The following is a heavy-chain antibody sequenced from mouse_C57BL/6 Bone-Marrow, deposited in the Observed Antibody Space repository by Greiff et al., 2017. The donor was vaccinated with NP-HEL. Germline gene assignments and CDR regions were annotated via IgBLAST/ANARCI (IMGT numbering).Heavy chain of an antibody. J-gene: IGHJ4*01. Sequence: EVQLQQSGPELVKPGASVKMSCKASGYTFTDYNMHWVKQSHGKSLEWIGYINPNNGGTSYNQKFKGKATLTVNKSSSTAYMELRSLTSEDSAVYYCARYGVSRGYAMDYWGQGTSVTVSS. CDR2: INPNNGGT. CDR1: GYTFTDYN. D-gene: IGHD1-1*01. V-gene: IGHV1-22*01. CDR3: ARYGVSRGYAMDY.